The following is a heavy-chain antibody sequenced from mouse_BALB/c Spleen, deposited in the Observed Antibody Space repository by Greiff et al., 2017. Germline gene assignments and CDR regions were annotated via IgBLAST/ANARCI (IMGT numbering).Heavy chain of an antibody. CDR2: INPGSGGT. D-gene: IGHD1-1*01. Sequence: QVQLQQSGAELVRPGTSVKVSCKASGYAFTNYLIEWVKQRPGQGLEWIGVINPGSGGTNYNEKFKGKATLTADKSSSTAYMQLSSLTSDDSAVYFCARSHGSSYYFDYGGQGTTLTVSS. V-gene: IGHV1-54*01. CDR3: ARSHGSSYYFDY. CDR1: GYAFTNYL. J-gene: IGHJ2*01.